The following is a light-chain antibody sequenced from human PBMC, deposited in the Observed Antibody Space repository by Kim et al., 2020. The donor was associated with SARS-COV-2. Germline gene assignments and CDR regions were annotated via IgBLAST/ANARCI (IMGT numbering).Light chain of an antibody. J-gene: IGLJ3*02. V-gene: IGLV3-21*04. CDR3: QVWDSSSEHRV. CDR2: YER. CDR1: KIGSKS. Sequence: GKKERINGGGNKIGSKSENGYQEKPGQGRVLVIYYERDRQSGIPERFSGSNSGNTATLTISRVEAGDEADYYCQVWDSSSEHRVFGGGTQLTVL.